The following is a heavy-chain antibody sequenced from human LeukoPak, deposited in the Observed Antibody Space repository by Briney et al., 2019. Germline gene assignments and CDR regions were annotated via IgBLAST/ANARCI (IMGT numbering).Heavy chain of an antibody. D-gene: IGHD2-8*01. CDR3: AGMVYAIPGIA. V-gene: IGHV4-38-2*02. CDR1: GYSISSGYY. Sequence: PSETLSLTCTVSGYSISSGYYWGWIRQPPGKGLEWIGSIYHSGSTYYNPSLKSRVTISVDTSKNQFSLKLSSVTAADTAVYYCAGMVYAIPGIAWGQGTLVTVSS. J-gene: IGHJ5*02. CDR2: IYHSGST.